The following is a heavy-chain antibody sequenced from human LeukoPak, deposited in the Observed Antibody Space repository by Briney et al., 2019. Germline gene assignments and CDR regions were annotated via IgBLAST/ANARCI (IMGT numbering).Heavy chain of an antibody. J-gene: IGHJ6*03. CDR1: GDTFINDY. V-gene: IGHV1-46*01. CDR3: ARGATAGRFSLRPTGAYYMDV. Sequence: ASVKVSCKASGDTFINDYVHWVRQAPGQGLEWMGVSNPGGGATTYAQKFQGRVTMTRDTSINTAYMELSSLRFDDTAVYYCARGATAGRFSLRPTGAYYMDVWGKGTTVTVSS. CDR2: SNPGGGAT. D-gene: IGHD6-13*01.